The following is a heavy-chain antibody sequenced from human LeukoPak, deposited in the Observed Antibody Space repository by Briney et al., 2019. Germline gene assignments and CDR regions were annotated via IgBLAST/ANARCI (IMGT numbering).Heavy chain of an antibody. V-gene: IGHV4-59*08. CDR3: ARVSDTAMAFDY. J-gene: IGHJ4*02. D-gene: IGHD5-18*01. CDR1: GGSISSYY. Sequence: KPSETLSLTCSVSGGSISSYYWSWIRQPPGKGLEWIGYIYYSGSTTYTPSLKSRVTISVDTSKNQFSLKLSSVTAADTAVYYCARVSDTAMAFDYWGQGTLVTVSS. CDR2: IYYSGST.